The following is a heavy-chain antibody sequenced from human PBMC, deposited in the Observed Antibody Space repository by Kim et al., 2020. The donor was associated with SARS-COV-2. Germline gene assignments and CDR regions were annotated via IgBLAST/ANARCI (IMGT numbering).Heavy chain of an antibody. CDR3: ARDTNYDFWSGYQHMGYYYYGMDV. D-gene: IGHD3-3*01. Sequence: SQTLSLTCAISGDSVSSNSAAWNWIRQSPSRGLEWLGRTYYRSKWYNDYAVSVKSRITINPDTSKNQFSLQLNSVTPEDTAVFYCARDTNYDFWSGYQHMGYYYYGMDVWGQGTTVTVSS. CDR1: GDSVSSNSAA. J-gene: IGHJ6*02. CDR2: TYYRSKWYN. V-gene: IGHV6-1*01.